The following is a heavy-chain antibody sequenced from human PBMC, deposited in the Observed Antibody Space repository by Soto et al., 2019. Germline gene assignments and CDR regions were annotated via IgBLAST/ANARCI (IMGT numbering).Heavy chain of an antibody. CDR2: ISASGGST. V-gene: IGHV3-23*01. D-gene: IGHD3-10*01. CDR3: AKDMRGSGCSYIYGMDV. CDR1: GFTFTNHA. Sequence: EVRLLESGGGLVQPGGSLRLSCAASGFTFTNHAMSWDRQAPGKGLEWVSTISASGGSTFHADSVKGRFTISRDNSKNTLSMQMTSLRDEVTAAYYCAKDMRGSGCSYIYGMDVWGQGNTVTVS. J-gene: IGHJ6*02.